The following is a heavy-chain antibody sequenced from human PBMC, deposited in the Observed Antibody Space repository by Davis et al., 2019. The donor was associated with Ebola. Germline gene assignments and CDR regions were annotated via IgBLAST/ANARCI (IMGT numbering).Heavy chain of an antibody. CDR1: GFPFSNFG. CDR2: IWYDGRNQ. V-gene: IGHV3-33*01. Sequence: GESLKISCTASGFPFSNFGMHWVRQAPGKGLEWVAIIWYDGRNQYYSDSVKGRFTVSRDNAKNSLYLQLNSLRAEDTAMYYCSRLRRAEAENYWGQGTLVTVSS. D-gene: IGHD1-14*01. CDR3: SRLRRAEAENY. J-gene: IGHJ4*02.